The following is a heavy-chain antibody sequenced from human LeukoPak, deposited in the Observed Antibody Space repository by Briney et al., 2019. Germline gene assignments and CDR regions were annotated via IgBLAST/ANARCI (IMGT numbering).Heavy chain of an antibody. D-gene: IGHD6-13*01. CDR1: QFTFCYYT. V-gene: IGHV3-21*01. Sequence: GGSLRLSCAASQFTFCYYTMNWVRQAPGKGLEWVSSISSSGRFTHYGDAVEGRFTISRDNAKNSLYLQMNSLRADDTAVYYCARNSSSWYYFDYWGQGTLVTVSS. J-gene: IGHJ4*02. CDR3: ARNSSSWYYFDY. CDR2: ISSSGRFT.